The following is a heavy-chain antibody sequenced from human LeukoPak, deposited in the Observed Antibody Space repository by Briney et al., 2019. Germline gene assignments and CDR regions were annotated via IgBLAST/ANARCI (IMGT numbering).Heavy chain of an antibody. CDR1: GGTFISYA. V-gene: IGHV1-69*13. D-gene: IGHD7-27*01. CDR3: ARFIRGTGTGDFDY. Sequence: SVKVSCKASGGTFISYAISWVRQAPGRGLEWMGGIIPIFGTANYAQKFQGRVTITADESTSTAYMELSSLRSEDTAVYYCARFIRGTGTGDFDYWGQGTLVTVSS. J-gene: IGHJ4*02. CDR2: IIPIFGTA.